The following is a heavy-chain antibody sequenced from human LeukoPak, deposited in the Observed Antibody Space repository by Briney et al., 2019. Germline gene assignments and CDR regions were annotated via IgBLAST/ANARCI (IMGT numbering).Heavy chain of an antibody. CDR3: ARGAVRYSSSWGAYYYYGMDV. Sequence: SETLSLTCTVSGDSTSSSSYYWGWIRQPPGKGLEWIGEINHSGSTNYNPSLKSRVTISVDTSKNQFSLKLSSVTAADTAVYYCARGAVRYSSSWGAYYYYGMDVWGQGTTVTVSS. D-gene: IGHD6-13*01. J-gene: IGHJ6*02. CDR1: GDSTSSSSYY. V-gene: IGHV4-39*07. CDR2: INHSGST.